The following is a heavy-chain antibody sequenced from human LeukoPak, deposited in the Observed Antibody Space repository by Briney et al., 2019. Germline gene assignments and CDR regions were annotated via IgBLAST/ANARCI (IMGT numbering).Heavy chain of an antibody. CDR2: ISAYNGNT. CDR3: ARAVNDFWSGYYPYYYYYMDV. V-gene: IGHV1-18*01. D-gene: IGHD3-3*01. CDR1: GYTFTSYG. J-gene: IGHJ6*03. Sequence: GASVKVSCKASGYTFTSYGISWVRQAPGQGLEWMGWISAYNGNTNYAQKLQGRVTMTTDTSTSTAYMELRSLRSDDTAVYYCARAVNDFWSGYYPYYYYYMDVWGKGTTVTVSS.